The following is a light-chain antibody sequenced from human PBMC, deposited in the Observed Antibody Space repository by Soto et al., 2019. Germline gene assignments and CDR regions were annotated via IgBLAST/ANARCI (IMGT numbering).Light chain of an antibody. J-gene: IGLJ1*01. Sequence: QCALARPASVSGAPGQSITISCTGTSSDVGDYNYVSWYQQHPGKAPKLMIFDVSNRPSGVSNRFSGSKSGNTASLTISGLQAEDEAEYYCSSYTSSSTYVFGTGTKVTVL. CDR3: SSYTSSSTYV. CDR1: SSDVGDYNY. CDR2: DVS. V-gene: IGLV2-14*01.